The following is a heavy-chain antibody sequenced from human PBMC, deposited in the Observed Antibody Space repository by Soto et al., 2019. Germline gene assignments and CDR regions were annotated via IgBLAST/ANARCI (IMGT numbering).Heavy chain of an antibody. D-gene: IGHD6-13*01. CDR1: GGTFSSYA. J-gene: IGHJ5*02. CDR3: ARDSRTGIAAAGTEWFDP. CDR2: IIPIFGTA. Sequence: SVKVSCKASGGTFSSYAISWVRQAPGQGLEWMGGIIPIFGTANYAQKFQGRVTITADESTSTAYMELSSLRSEDTAVYYCARDSRTGIAAAGTEWFDPWGQGTLVTVSS. V-gene: IGHV1-69*13.